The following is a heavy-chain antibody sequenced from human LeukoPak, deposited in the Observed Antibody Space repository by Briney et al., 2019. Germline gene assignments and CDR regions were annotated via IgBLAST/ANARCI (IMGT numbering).Heavy chain of an antibody. V-gene: IGHV4-39*07. CDR3: ARVDTMIVVGA. J-gene: IGHJ5*02. Sequence: PSQTLSLTCTVSGGSISSGSYYWGWIRQPPGKGLEWIGSIYYSGSTYYNPSLKSRVTISVDTSKNQFSLKLSSVTAADTAVYYCARVDTMIVVGAWGQGTLVTVSS. D-gene: IGHD3-22*01. CDR2: IYYSGST. CDR1: GGSISSGSYY.